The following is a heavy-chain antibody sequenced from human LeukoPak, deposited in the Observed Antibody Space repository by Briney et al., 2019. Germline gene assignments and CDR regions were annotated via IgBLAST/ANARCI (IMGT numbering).Heavy chain of an antibody. CDR1: GFTFDDYA. Sequence: PGGSLRLSCAASGFTFDDYAMHWVRQAPGKGLEWVSGISWNSGSIGYADSMKGRFTISRDNTKNSLYLQMNSLRAEDTALYYCAKGGLTKRGGFDYWGQGTLVTVSS. CDR3: AKGGLTKRGGFDY. J-gene: IGHJ4*02. V-gene: IGHV3-9*01. CDR2: ISWNSGSI. D-gene: IGHD4-11*01.